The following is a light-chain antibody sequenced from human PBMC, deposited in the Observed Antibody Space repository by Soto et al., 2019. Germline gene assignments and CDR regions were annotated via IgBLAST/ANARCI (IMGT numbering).Light chain of an antibody. V-gene: IGKV3-20*01. Sequence: EIVLTQSPGTLSLSPGERATLSCRASQSVSSTYIAWYQQNPGRAPRLPIYGASSRATGIPDRFSGSGSGTDFTLTISRLEPEDFAVYFCQQYGRSPPFTFGQGTKVDIK. CDR3: QQYGRSPPFT. CDR1: QSVSSTY. J-gene: IGKJ2*01. CDR2: GAS.